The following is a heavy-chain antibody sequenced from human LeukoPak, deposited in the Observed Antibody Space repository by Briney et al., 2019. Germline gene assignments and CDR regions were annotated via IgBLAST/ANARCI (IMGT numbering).Heavy chain of an antibody. CDR3: ARGSSSPYRSYHYMDV. CDR2: INHSGST. Sequence: SETLSLTCAVYGGSFSGYYWSWIRQPPGKGLEWIGEINHSGSTNYNPSLKSRVTISVDTSKNQFSLKLSSVTAADTAVYYCARGSSSPYRSYHYMDVWGKGTTVTVSS. CDR1: GGSFSGYY. J-gene: IGHJ6*03. D-gene: IGHD6-13*01. V-gene: IGHV4-34*01.